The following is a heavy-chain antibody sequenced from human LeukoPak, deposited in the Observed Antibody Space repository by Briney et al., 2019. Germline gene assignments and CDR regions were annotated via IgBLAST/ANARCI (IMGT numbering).Heavy chain of an antibody. CDR3: AKDMASSGSWWYFDL. J-gene: IGHJ2*01. D-gene: IGHD6-19*01. V-gene: IGHV3-9*01. CDR1: GFTFDDYA. Sequence: GGSLRLSCAASGFTFDDYAMHWVRQAPGKGLEWVASISWNSGSIGYADSVKGRFTISRDNAKYSLYLQMNSLRAEDTALYYCAKDMASSGSWWYFDLWGRGTLVTVSS. CDR2: ISWNSGSI.